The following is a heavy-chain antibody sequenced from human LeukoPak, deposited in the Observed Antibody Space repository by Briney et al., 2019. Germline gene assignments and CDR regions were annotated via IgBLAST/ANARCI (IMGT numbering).Heavy chain of an antibody. CDR3: ARATVVTRFDS. J-gene: IGHJ4*02. V-gene: IGHV4-59*01. CDR1: RVSIRSYY. D-gene: IGHD2-21*02. Sequence: TSQTLSLTSTVSRVSIRSYYWSWIRQPPGKGLEWIGYIYYSGNTNYKPSLNSRVTTSEETSKNQFSLRLTSVTAADTAVYYCARATVVTRFDSWGQGTLLTVSS. CDR2: IYYSGNT.